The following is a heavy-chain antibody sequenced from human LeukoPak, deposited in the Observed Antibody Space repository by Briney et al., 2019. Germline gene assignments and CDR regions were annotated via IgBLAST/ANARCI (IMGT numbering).Heavy chain of an antibody. V-gene: IGHV3-30-3*01. J-gene: IGHJ4*02. CDR1: GFTFSNYA. D-gene: IGHD1-1*01. Sequence: GGSLRLSCAASGFTFSNYAMHWVRQAPGKGLEWVAVISSDGSNKYYADSVKGRFTISRDNSKNTLYLQLNSLTAADTALYYCGRDLSRVPPGFEYWGQGTLVTVSS. CDR2: ISSDGSNK. CDR3: GRDLSRVPPGFEY.